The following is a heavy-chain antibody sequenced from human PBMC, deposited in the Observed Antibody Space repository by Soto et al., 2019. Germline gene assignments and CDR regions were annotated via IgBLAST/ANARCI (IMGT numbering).Heavy chain of an antibody. J-gene: IGHJ4*02. V-gene: IGHV3-23*01. CDR3: AKIVVATGTPY. CDR2: ISGSGGST. CDR1: GFTFSSYA. D-gene: IGHD6-13*01. Sequence: PGGSLRLSCAASGFTFSSYAMTWVRQAPGKGLEWVSSISGSGGSTYYADSVKGRFTFSRDSSKNTLYLQMSRLRAEDTALYYCAKIVVATGTPYWGQGTLVTVSS.